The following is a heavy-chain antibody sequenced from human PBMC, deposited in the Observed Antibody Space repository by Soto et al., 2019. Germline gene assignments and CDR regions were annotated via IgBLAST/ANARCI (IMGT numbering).Heavy chain of an antibody. V-gene: IGHV4-39*01. CDR2: ISYSGRP. D-gene: IGHD2-15*01. CDR3: AALLGHCSGGTCFFRWFDP. Sequence: QLQLQESGPGLAKPSETLSLTCTVSGGSISSESYFWGWVRQPSGKGLEWVGTISYSGRPFFNPSLQGRATLSVDTSKNQFALRLSAVTAADSAVYFCAALLGHCSGGTCFFRWFDPWGQGSLVTVSS. J-gene: IGHJ5*02. CDR1: GGSISSESYF.